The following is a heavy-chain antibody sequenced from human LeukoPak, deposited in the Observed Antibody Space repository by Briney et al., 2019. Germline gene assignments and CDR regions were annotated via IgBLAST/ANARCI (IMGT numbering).Heavy chain of an antibody. CDR2: IWYDGSNK. CDR1: GFTFSSYG. V-gene: IGHV3-33*01. J-gene: IGHJ4*02. D-gene: IGHD3-10*01. Sequence: QPGGSLRLSCAASGFTFSSYGMHWVRQAPGKGLEWVAVIWYDGSNKYYADSVKGRFTISRDNSRSTLYLQMNSLRPEDTAIYYCAREGYYGSGSPPSLYFDYWGQGTLVTVSS. CDR3: AREGYYGSGSPPSLYFDY.